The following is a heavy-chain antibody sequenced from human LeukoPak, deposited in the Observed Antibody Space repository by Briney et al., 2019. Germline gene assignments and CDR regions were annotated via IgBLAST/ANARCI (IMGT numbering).Heavy chain of an antibody. CDR2: IWYDGSNK. J-gene: IGHJ4*02. V-gene: IGHV3-33*06. Sequence: GSLRLSCAASGFTFSSYGMHWVRQAPGKGLEWVAVIWYDGSNKYYADSVKGRFTISRDNSKNTLYLQMNSLRAEDTAVYYCAKGNSGSLRYFDWLFRYWGQGTLVTVSS. CDR1: GFTFSSYG. D-gene: IGHD3-9*01. CDR3: AKGNSGSLRYFDWLFRY.